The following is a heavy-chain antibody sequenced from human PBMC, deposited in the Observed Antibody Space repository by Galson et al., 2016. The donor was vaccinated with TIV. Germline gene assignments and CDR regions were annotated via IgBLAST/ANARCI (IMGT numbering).Heavy chain of an antibody. D-gene: IGHD3-22*01. V-gene: IGHV4-4*07. Sequence: SETLSLTCTVSGASISSYYWSWFRQPAGKGLEWIGRIDTAGGTNYNPSLKSRVTVSVDTSKNQFSLKLSSVTAADTAVYFCARDAGTYYHAFDVWGQGTMVTVSS. CDR2: IDTAGGT. CDR3: ARDAGTYYHAFDV. J-gene: IGHJ3*01. CDR1: GASISSYY.